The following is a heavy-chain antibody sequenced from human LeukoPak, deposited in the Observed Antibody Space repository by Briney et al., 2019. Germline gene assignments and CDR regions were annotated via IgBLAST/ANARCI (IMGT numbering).Heavy chain of an antibody. CDR1: GFTFSDYY. CDR3: ARAYNYYDSSGYYYGPPDY. V-gene: IGHV3-11*01. Sequence: PGGSLRLSCAASGFTFSDYYMSWIRQAPGKGLEWVSYISSSGSTIYYADSVKGRFTISRDNAKNSLYLQMNGLRAEDTAVYYCARAYNYYDSSGYYYGPPDYWGQGTLVTVSS. CDR2: ISSSGSTI. D-gene: IGHD3-22*01. J-gene: IGHJ4*02.